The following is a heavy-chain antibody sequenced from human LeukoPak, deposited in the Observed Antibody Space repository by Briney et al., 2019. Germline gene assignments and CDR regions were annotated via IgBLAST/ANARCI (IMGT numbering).Heavy chain of an antibody. CDR3: ARSIAARSSLLDC. Sequence: ASVKVSCKASGYTFTGYYMHWVRQAPGQGLEWMGWINPNSGGTNYAQKFQGRVTMTRDTSISTAYMELSRLRSDDTAVYYCARSIAARSSLLDCWGQGTLVTVSS. J-gene: IGHJ4*02. V-gene: IGHV1-2*02. D-gene: IGHD6-6*01. CDR2: INPNSGGT. CDR1: GYTFTGYY.